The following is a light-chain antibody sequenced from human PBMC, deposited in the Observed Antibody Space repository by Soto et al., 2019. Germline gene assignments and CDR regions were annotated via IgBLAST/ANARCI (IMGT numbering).Light chain of an antibody. CDR1: KSVSRN. CDR3: QQYNDWPPVT. V-gene: IGKV3-15*01. Sequence: EIVMTQSPATLSVSPGERATLSCRASKSVSRNLAWYQQKPGQAPRLLIHGASTRATGIPARFSGSGSGTEFTLTISSLQSEDFAVHFCQQYNDWPPVTFGGGTKVDIK. CDR2: GAS. J-gene: IGKJ4*01.